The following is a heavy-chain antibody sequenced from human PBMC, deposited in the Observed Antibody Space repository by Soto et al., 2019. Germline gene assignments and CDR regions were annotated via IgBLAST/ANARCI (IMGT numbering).Heavy chain of an antibody. V-gene: IGHV4-30-2*01. CDR1: GCSIDSGAFS. D-gene: IGHD6-19*01. Sequence: TLSLTFAVSGCSIDSGAFSLSWIRQPPGKGLEWIGYVTHSGTAYSIPSLNGRLTLSVDSSQTQFSLKLTSVTAADSAFYYCARIHWAQSSLDHWGRGILVTVSS. J-gene: IGHJ4*02. CDR3: ARIHWAQSSLDH. CDR2: VTHSGTA.